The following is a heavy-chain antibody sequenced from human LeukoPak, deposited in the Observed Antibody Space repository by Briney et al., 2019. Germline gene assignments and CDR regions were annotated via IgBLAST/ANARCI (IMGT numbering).Heavy chain of an antibody. CDR2: IWYDGNNK. CDR3: ARSYSNHLFGMDV. Sequence: PGTSLRLSCAASGFTFSSNDMHWVRQAPGKGLEWVAVIWYDGNNKYYADSVKGRFTISRDNSKNTLFLQMNSLRAEDTAVYYCARSYSNHLFGMDVWGQGTTVTVSS. CDR1: GFTFSSND. D-gene: IGHD4-11*01. V-gene: IGHV3-33*01. J-gene: IGHJ6*02.